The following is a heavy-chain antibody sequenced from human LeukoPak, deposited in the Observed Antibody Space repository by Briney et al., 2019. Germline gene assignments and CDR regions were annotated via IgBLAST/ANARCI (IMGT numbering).Heavy chain of an antibody. D-gene: IGHD3-3*01. CDR2: INSDGSST. V-gene: IGHV3-74*01. Sequence: PGGSLRLSSAASGFTFSRYWMHWVRQAPGKGLVWVSRINSDGSSTSYADSVKGRFTLSRDNAKNTLYLQMNSLRAQDTARYFTARGNFWSGYLVYYFHYWGQGTLVSVSS. J-gene: IGHJ4*02. CDR3: ARGNFWSGYLVYYFHY. CDR1: GFTFSRYW.